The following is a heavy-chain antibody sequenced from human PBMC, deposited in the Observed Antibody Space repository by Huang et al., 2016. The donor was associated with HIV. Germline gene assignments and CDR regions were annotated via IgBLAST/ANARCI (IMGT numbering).Heavy chain of an antibody. CDR2: ISYRGSYI. Sequence: EVLLVESGGGLVKPGGSLRLSCAASGFTFKNYNMNWVRQAPGKGLEWVSSISYRGSYIYYADALKGRFTISRDNAKNSVSLQMNSLRHDDTAVYYCATNYDILTGFEYWGRGTLVTVSS. J-gene: IGHJ4*02. CDR3: ATNYDILTGFEY. D-gene: IGHD3-9*01. CDR1: GFTFKNYN. V-gene: IGHV3-21*04.